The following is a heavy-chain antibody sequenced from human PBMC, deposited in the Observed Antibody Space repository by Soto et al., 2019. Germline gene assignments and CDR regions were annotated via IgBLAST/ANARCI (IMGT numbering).Heavy chain of an antibody. J-gene: IGHJ4*02. V-gene: IGHV3-23*01. D-gene: IGHD5-18*01. CDR2: ITGSGGTT. Sequence: GGSLRLSCAASGFTFSNYAMSWVRQAPGKGLDWVSTITGSGGTTYYAGSVKGRFTISRDNSKNTLYLQMNSLRAEDTAVYYCAKNTGYSYGFPFDYLGQGTLVTVSS. CDR1: GFTFSNYA. CDR3: AKNTGYSYGFPFDY.